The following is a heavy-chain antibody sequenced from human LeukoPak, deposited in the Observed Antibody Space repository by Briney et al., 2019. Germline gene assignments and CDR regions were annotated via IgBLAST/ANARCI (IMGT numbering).Heavy chain of an antibody. D-gene: IGHD3-10*01. V-gene: IGHV3-23*01. Sequence: GGSLRLSCAASGFTFSSYAMSWVRQAPGKGLEWVSAISGSGGNTYFADSVKGRFTISRDNSKNTLYLQMNSLRAEDTAVYYCARRFYYGSGSFDYWGQGTLVTVSS. CDR1: GFTFSSYA. J-gene: IGHJ4*02. CDR2: ISGSGGNT. CDR3: ARRFYYGSGSFDY.